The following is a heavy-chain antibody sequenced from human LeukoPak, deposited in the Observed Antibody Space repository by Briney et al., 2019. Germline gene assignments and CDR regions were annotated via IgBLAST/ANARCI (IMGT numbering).Heavy chain of an antibody. CDR1: GGSISSSSYY. CDR2: ISYSGST. D-gene: IGHD6-13*01. V-gene: IGHV4-39*07. Sequence: SETLSLTCTVSGGSISSSSYYWGWIRQPPGKGLEWIGSISYSGSTYYNPSLKSRVTISVDTSKNQFSLKLSSVTAADTAVYYCARDPRPGQQLGNWFDPWGQGTLVTVSS. J-gene: IGHJ5*02. CDR3: ARDPRPGQQLGNWFDP.